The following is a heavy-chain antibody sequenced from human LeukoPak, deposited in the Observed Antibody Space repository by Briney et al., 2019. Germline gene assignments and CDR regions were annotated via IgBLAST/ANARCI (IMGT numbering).Heavy chain of an antibody. Sequence: QPGGSLRLSCAASGFSLRSYEMNWVRQAPGKGLEWIAYIDNRGTTIHYADSVKGRFTISRDNAKNSLFLQMNSLRAEDTAVYYCARGGWFFEHWGQGTLVTVSS. CDR1: GFSLRSYE. CDR3: ARGGWFFEH. V-gene: IGHV3-48*03. J-gene: IGHJ4*02. CDR2: IDNRGTTI. D-gene: IGHD6-19*01.